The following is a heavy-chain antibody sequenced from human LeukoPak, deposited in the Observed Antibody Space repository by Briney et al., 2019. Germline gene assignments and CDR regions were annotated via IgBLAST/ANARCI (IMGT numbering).Heavy chain of an antibody. V-gene: IGHV4-38-2*01. Sequence: SETLSLTCAVSGYSISSGYYWGWIRQPPGKGLEWIGSIYHSGSTYYNPSLKSRVTISVDTSKNQFSLKLSSVTAADTAVYYCARGVPSSSSDWFDPWGQGTLVTVSS. D-gene: IGHD6-6*01. CDR2: IYHSGST. CDR1: GYSISSGYY. J-gene: IGHJ5*02. CDR3: ARGVPSSSSDWFDP.